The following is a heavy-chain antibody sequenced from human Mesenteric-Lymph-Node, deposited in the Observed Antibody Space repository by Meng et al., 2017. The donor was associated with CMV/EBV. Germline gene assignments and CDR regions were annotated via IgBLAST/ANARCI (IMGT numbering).Heavy chain of an antibody. J-gene: IGHJ6*02. V-gene: IGHV3-30*02. CDR3: AKGRGPNSVTGTLGDYYHYYAMDV. D-gene: IGHD1-1*01. CDR1: GFTFSTYG. CDR2: IRYDGSDE. Sequence: GGSLRLSCAVSGFTFSTYGMYWVRQAPGKGLEWVAFIRYDGSDEYYVESVKGRFTISRDNSKSTLYLQMNTLRADDTAIYYCAKGRGPNSVTGTLGDYYHYYAMDVWGQGTTVTVSS.